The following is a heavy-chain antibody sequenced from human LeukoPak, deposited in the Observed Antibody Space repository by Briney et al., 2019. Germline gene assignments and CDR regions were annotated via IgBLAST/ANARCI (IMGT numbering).Heavy chain of an antibody. CDR2: TYYTGST. V-gene: IGHV4-59*08. CDR3: ARRVAAVGLYWYFDL. Sequence: SETLSLTCTVSGDSISSYYWSWIRQPPGKGLEWIGYTYYTGSTNYNPSLKSRVTISVDTSKNQFSLKLSSVTAADTAVYYCARRVAAVGLYWYFDLWGRGTLVTVSS. J-gene: IGHJ2*01. D-gene: IGHD6-13*01. CDR1: GDSISSYY.